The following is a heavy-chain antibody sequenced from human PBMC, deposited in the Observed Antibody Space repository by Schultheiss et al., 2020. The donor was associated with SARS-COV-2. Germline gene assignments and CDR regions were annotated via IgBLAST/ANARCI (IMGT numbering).Heavy chain of an antibody. J-gene: IGHJ4*02. CDR1: GFTFISYG. CDR3: ARDGGLYSSSSYFDY. D-gene: IGHD6-6*01. Sequence: GGSLRLSCAASGFTFISYGMHWVRQAPGKGLEWVAVISSDGSTIYYADSVRGRFTISRDNSKNTLYLQMNSLRAEDTAVYYCARDGGLYSSSSYFDYWGQGTLVTVSS. V-gene: IGHV3-30*03. CDR2: ISSDGSTI.